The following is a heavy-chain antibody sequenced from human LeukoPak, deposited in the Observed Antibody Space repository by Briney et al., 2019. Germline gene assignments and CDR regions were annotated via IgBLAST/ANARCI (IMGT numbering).Heavy chain of an antibody. Sequence: SVKISCMASGVTFSSYAISWVRQAPGQGLEWMGGIIPIFGTAKYAQKFQGRVTITTDESTSTAYMEPSRLRSEDTAVYYCASGREKYSSSIYYFDYWGQGTLVTVSS. J-gene: IGHJ4*02. D-gene: IGHD6-6*01. V-gene: IGHV1-69*05. CDR1: GVTFSSYA. CDR2: IIPIFGTA. CDR3: ASGREKYSSSIYYFDY.